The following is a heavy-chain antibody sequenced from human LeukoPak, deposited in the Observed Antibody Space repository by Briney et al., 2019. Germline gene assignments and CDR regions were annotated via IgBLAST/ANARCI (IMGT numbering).Heavy chain of an antibody. CDR2: MNPNSGNT. D-gene: IGHD4-17*01. CDR3: ARGKDYALAFDI. J-gene: IGHJ3*02. V-gene: IGHV1-8*01. CDR1: GYTFTGYD. Sequence: ASVSVSCTASGYTFTGYDINWVRRAPGQGLEWMGWMNPNSGNTGYAQKFQGRVTMTRNTSISTAYMELSSLRSEDTAVYYCARGKDYALAFDIWGQGTMVTVSS.